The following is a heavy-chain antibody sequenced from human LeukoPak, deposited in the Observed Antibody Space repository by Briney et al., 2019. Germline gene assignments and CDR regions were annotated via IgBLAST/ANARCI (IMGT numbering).Heavy chain of an antibody. V-gene: IGHV3-30*04. CDR3: ARERASCYFDY. J-gene: IGHJ4*02. Sequence: GGSLRLSCAASGFTFSIYTMPWFRQAPGTGLEGVAVISNNGGYINYVDSVRGRFTISRDNSKNTLYLQMDSLRAEDTAIYYCARERASCYFDYWGPGTLVTVSS. CDR2: ISNNGGYI. CDR1: GFTFSIYT. D-gene: IGHD2-2*01.